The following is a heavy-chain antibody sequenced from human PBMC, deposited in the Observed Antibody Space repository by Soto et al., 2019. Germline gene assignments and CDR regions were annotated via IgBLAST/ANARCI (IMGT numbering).Heavy chain of an antibody. D-gene: IGHD3-10*01. J-gene: IGHJ4*02. CDR1: GGSISSGGYY. Sequence: QVQLQESGPGLVKPSQTLSLTCTVSGGSISSGGYYWSWIRQHPGKGLEWIGYIYYSGSTYYNPSLKSRVTMSLDTSKNQFPLKLSSVTAADTAVYYCARDSVYAGSYYFARYFDYWGQGTLVTVSS. CDR3: ARDSVYAGSYYFARYFDY. CDR2: IYYSGST. V-gene: IGHV4-31*03.